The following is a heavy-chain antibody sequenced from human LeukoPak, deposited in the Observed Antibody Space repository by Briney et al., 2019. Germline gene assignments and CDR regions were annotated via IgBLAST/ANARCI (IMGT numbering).Heavy chain of an antibody. D-gene: IGHD2-21*01. V-gene: IGHV3-30*04. CDR1: GFTFSSYA. J-gene: IGHJ5*02. CDR3: ARDHGVVVGWFDP. CDR2: ISYDGSNK. Sequence: PGGSLRLSCAASGFTFSSYAMHWVRQAPGKGLEWVAVISYDGSNKYYADSVKGRFTISRDNSKNTLYLQMNSLRAEDTAVYYCARDHGVVVGWFDPWGQGTLVTVPS.